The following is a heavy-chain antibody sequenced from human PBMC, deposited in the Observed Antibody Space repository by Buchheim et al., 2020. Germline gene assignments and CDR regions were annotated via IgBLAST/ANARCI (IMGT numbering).Heavy chain of an antibody. CDR1: GFNFGIYG. V-gene: IGHV3-30*18. CDR3: AKGMSYCSGGCFSSGGLDV. CDR2: ISYDGNRH. Sequence: QVQLVESGGGVVQPGPFLRLSCEASGFNFGIYGMHWVRQAPGKGLEWVAAISYDGNRHYYADTVKDRFTISRDNSKNTLSLQMDSLRAEDTAVFYCAKGMSYCSGGCFSSGGLDVWGQGTT. J-gene: IGHJ6*02. D-gene: IGHD2-15*01.